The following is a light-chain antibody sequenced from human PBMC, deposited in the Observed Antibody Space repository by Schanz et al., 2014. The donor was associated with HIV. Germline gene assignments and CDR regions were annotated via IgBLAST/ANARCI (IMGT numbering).Light chain of an antibody. CDR1: SSDVGSYDY. Sequence: QSALIQPPSVSGSPGQSVTISCTGTSSDVGSYDYVSWYQQHPGTVPKPMIYNVNTQPSRVPDRFSGSKSGNTASMTISGLQPEDEADYYCSSYTTSITLAFGTGTKLTVL. CDR2: NVN. CDR3: SSYTTSITLA. J-gene: IGLJ1*01. V-gene: IGLV2-18*02.